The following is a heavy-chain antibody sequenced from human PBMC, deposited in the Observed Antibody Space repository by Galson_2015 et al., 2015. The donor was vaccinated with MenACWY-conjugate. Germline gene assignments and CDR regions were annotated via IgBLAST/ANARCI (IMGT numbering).Heavy chain of an antibody. Sequence: SLRLSCAASGFTFSSYAMSWVRQAPGKGLEWVSAISGSGGSTYYADSVKGRFNISRDNSKNTLYLQMNSLRAEDTAVYYCAKYYYYGSGSLIDAFDIWGQGTMLTVSS. CDR1: GFTFSSYA. CDR3: AKYYYYGSGSLIDAFDI. CDR2: ISGSGGST. J-gene: IGHJ3*02. D-gene: IGHD3-10*01. V-gene: IGHV3-23*01.